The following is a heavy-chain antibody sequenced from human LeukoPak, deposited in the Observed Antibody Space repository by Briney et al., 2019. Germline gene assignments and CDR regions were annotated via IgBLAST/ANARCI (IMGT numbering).Heavy chain of an antibody. CDR1: GYTFTSYG. CDR2: ISAYNGNT. CDR3: ARDSGRSGSYYIPRTNRPFDY. Sequence: ASVKVSCKASGYTFTSYGISWVRQAPGQGLEWMGWISAYNGNTNYAQKLQGRVTMTTDTSTSTAYMELRSLRSDDTAVYYCARDSGRSGSYYIPRTNRPFDYWGQGTLVTVSS. J-gene: IGHJ4*02. V-gene: IGHV1-18*01. D-gene: IGHD3-10*01.